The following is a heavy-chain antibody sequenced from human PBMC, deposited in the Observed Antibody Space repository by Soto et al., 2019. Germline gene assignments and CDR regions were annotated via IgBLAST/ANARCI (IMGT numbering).Heavy chain of an antibody. D-gene: IGHD1-1*01. CDR1: GGSFSGYY. J-gene: IGHJ4*02. CDR2: INHSGST. Sequence: SETLSLTCAVYGGSFSGYYWSWIRQPPGKGLEWNGEINHSGSTNYNPSLKSRVTISVDTSKNQFSLKLSSVTAADTAVYYCARGVPSKLELDYWGQGTLVTVSS. V-gene: IGHV4-34*01. CDR3: ARGVPSKLELDY.